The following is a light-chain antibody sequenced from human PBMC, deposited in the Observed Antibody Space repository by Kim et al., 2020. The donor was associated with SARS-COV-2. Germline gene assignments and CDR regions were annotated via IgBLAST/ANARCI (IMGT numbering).Light chain of an antibody. CDR3: QAWDSSTGV. Sequence: SVSPGQTASITCSREKLGEKYACWYQQKPRQSPVLVIYQDSKRPSGIPERFSGSNSGNTATLTISGTQAMDEADYYCQAWDSSTGVFGGGTQLTVL. V-gene: IGLV3-1*01. CDR2: QDS. J-gene: IGLJ3*02. CDR1: KLGEKY.